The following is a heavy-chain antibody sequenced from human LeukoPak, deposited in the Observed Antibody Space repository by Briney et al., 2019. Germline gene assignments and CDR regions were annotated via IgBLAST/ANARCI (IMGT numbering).Heavy chain of an antibody. D-gene: IGHD1-26*01. CDR2: FDPGDDET. J-gene: IGHJ5*01. CDR1: GYSLSELS. V-gene: IGHV1-24*01. Sequence: ASVTVSCKVSGYSLSELSTHWVRQAPGQGLEWMGGFDPGDDETIYAQKFQGRVTMTEDTSTDTAYLELSSLRSEDTAVYFCATEKDLLLDSWGQGTPVTVSS. CDR3: ATEKDLLLDS.